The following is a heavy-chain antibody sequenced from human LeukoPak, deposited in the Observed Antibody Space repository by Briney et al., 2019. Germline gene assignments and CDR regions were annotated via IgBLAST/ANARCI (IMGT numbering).Heavy chain of an antibody. CDR1: GLSISSGYY. Sequence: SETLSLTCAASGLSISSGYYWGWIPQPPGKGLEWIGSIYHSGSSYYNPSLRSRVAMSVDTSRNQFSLKLTSVTVADTAVYYCARGSQSFYYDSSGYPFDSWGQGTLVTVSS. CDR3: ARGSQSFYYDSSGYPFDS. V-gene: IGHV4-38-2*01. D-gene: IGHD3-22*01. CDR2: IYHSGSS. J-gene: IGHJ4*02.